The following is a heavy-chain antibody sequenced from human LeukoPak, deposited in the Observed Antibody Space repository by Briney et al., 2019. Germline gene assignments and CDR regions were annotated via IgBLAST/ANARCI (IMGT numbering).Heavy chain of an antibody. CDR3: ASLAGYGSSSGRGFDP. V-gene: IGHV5-51*01. J-gene: IGHJ5*02. Sequence: GESLKISCKGSGYSFTSYWIGWVRQMPGKGLEWMGIIYPGGSDARYSPSFQGQVTISADKSISTAYLQWSSLKASDTAMYYCASLAGYGSSSGRGFDPWGQGTLVTVSS. D-gene: IGHD6-6*01. CDR2: IYPGGSDA. CDR1: GYSFTSYW.